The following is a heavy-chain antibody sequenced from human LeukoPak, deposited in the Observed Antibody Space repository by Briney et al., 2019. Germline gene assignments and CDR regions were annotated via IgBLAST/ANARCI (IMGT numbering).Heavy chain of an antibody. D-gene: IGHD3-10*01. Sequence: GASVKVSCKASGYTFIGYHIQWVREAPGQGLEWMGWIAPSSGGTNYAQKFQGWVTMTRDTSINTAYMELSRLMSNDTAVYYCARALSVSMIRGIIIPYNFYHWGQGTLVSVAS. J-gene: IGHJ4*02. CDR1: GYTFIGYH. CDR2: IAPSSGGT. CDR3: ARALSVSMIRGIIIPYNFYH. V-gene: IGHV1-2*04.